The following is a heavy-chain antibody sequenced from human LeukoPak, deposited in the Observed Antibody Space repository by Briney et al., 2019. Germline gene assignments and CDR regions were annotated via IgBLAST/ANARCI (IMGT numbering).Heavy chain of an antibody. V-gene: IGHV3-30*03. Sequence: PGGSLRLSCAASGFTFSSFGMYWVRQAPGKGLEWVAVISYDGSNKYYADSVKGRFTISRDNSKNTLYLQMNSLRVEDTAVYYCARRMGPSIAAADLDYWGQGTLVTVSS. CDR1: GFTFSSFG. CDR3: ARRMGPSIAAADLDY. D-gene: IGHD6-13*01. J-gene: IGHJ4*02. CDR2: ISYDGSNK.